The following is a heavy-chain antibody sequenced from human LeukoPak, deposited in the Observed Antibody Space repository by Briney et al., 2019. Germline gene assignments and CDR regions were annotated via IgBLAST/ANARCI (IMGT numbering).Heavy chain of an antibody. D-gene: IGHD2-2*03. Sequence: PGASLKISCKSSGSSFTSFWITWVRQMPGKGLEWMGKIDPSDSYTNYSPSFEGHVTISSDKSITPAYLQWGSLQASDTAMYYCARWISASRFDYWGRGTLVTVSS. CDR1: GSSFTSFW. CDR3: ARWISASRFDY. CDR2: IDPSDSYT. V-gene: IGHV5-10-1*01. J-gene: IGHJ4*02.